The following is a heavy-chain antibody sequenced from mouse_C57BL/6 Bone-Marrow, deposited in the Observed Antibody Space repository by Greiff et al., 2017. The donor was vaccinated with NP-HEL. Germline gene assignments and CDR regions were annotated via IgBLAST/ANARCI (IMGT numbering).Heavy chain of an antibody. CDR2: ITPYNGGT. V-gene: IGHV1-19*01. CDR3: AKGANWDDY. D-gene: IGHD4-1*01. J-gene: IGHJ2*01. CDR1: GYTFTDYY. Sequence: EVQLQQSGPVLVKPGASVKMSCTASGYTFTDYYMNWVKQSHGKSLEWIGVITPYNGGTSYNQKFKGKATLTVDTSSSTAYMELNSLTSEDSAVYYWAKGANWDDYWGQGTTLTVSS.